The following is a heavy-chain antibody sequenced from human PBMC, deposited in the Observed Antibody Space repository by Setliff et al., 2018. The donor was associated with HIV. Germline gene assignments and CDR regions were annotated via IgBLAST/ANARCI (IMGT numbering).Heavy chain of an antibody. CDR1: GYSLTSYS. V-gene: IGHV7-4-1*01. J-gene: IGHJ6*03. CDR3: TRDHTPPPNYDFWSGQLDLRNIFYYMDV. CDR2: INCNAGNP. D-gene: IGHD3-3*01. Sequence: ASVKVSCKSSGYSLTSYSINWVRQAPGQGLEWMGCINCNAGNPTYAHGFTGRFVFSVDTPVSTAYLQIFSLKAEDTAVYYCTRDHTPPPNYDFWSGQLDLRNIFYYMDVWGTGSPVTVS.